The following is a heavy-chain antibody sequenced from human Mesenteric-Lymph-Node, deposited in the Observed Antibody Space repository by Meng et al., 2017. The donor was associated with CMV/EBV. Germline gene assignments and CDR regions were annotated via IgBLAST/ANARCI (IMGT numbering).Heavy chain of an antibody. V-gene: IGHV3-21*06. Sequence: GESLKISCAASGFSFSDYSMNWVRQVPGKGLEWVSSISATSSSNIYYADSMQGRFTVSRDNAKNSLYLQMNSLRAEDTGVYYCARAPQQQLGVDYWGQGTLVTVSS. CDR2: ISATSSSNI. CDR3: ARAPQQQLGVDY. J-gene: IGHJ4*02. D-gene: IGHD6-13*01. CDR1: GFSFSDYS.